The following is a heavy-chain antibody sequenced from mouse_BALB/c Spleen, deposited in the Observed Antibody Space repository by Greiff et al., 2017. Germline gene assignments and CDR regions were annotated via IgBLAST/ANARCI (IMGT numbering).Heavy chain of an antibody. CDR1: GDSITSGY. CDR3: AGGGGNYAWFAY. Sequence: EVNVVESGPSLVKPSQTLSLTCSVTGDSITSGYWNWIRKFPGNKLEYMGYISYSGSTYYNPSLKSRISITRDTSKNQYYLQLNSVTTEDTATYYCAGGGGNYAWFAYWGQGTLVTVSA. D-gene: IGHD2-1*01. V-gene: IGHV3-8*02. CDR2: ISYSGST. J-gene: IGHJ3*01.